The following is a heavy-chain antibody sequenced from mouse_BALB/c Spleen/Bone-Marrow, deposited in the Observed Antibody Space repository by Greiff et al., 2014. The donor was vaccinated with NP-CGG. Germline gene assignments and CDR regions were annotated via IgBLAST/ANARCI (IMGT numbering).Heavy chain of an antibody. V-gene: IGHV5-4*02. CDR3: ARSGERYGAMDY. CDR2: ISDGGGYT. J-gene: IGHJ4*01. CDR1: GFTFSDYY. Sequence: EVQVVESGGGLVKPGGSLKLSCAASGFTFSDYYMYWVRQTPEKRLEWVATISDGGGYTYYPDSVWGRFTISGDNAKNNLYLQMSSLKSEDTAMYYCARSGERYGAMDYWGQGTSVTVFS. D-gene: IGHD2-10*02.